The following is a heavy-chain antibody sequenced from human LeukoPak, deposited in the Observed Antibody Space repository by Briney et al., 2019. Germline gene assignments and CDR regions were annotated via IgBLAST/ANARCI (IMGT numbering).Heavy chain of an antibody. D-gene: IGHD3-3*01. CDR2: IYTSGST. Sequence: SETLSLTCTVSGGSISSGSYYWSWIRQPAGKGLEWIGRIYTSGSTNYNPSLKSRVTISVDTSKNQFSLKLSSVTAADTAVYYGARDDYDFWSGLYYMDVWGKGTTVTVSS. CDR3: ARDDYDFWSGLYYMDV. CDR1: GGSISSGSYY. V-gene: IGHV4-61*02. J-gene: IGHJ6*03.